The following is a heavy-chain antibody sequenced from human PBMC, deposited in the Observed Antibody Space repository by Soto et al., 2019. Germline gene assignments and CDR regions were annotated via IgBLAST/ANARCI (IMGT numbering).Heavy chain of an antibody. CDR2: LYYSGST. CDR1: GGSISSYY. CDR3: ARVDPIGWYPDY. D-gene: IGHD6-19*01. Sequence: SGTLSLTCTVYGGSISSYYWSWIREPPGEGLGWVGYLYYSGSTNYNPSLKIRVTISVDTSKNQFSLKLSSVTAADTAVYYCARVDPIGWYPDYWGQGTLVTVSS. J-gene: IGHJ4*02. V-gene: IGHV4-59*01.